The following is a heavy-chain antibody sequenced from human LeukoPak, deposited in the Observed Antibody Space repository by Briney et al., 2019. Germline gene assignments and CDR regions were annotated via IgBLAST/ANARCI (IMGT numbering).Heavy chain of an antibody. V-gene: IGHV4-4*07. Sequence: PSETLSLTCTVSGGSISSYYWSWIRQPAGKGLEWIGRIYTSGSTNYNPSLKSRVTMSVDTSKNQFSLKLSSVTAADTAVYSCAKVRCSGGSCYPDYWGQGTLVTVSS. CDR2: IYTSGST. CDR3: AKVRCSGGSCYPDY. J-gene: IGHJ4*02. D-gene: IGHD2-15*01. CDR1: GGSISSYY.